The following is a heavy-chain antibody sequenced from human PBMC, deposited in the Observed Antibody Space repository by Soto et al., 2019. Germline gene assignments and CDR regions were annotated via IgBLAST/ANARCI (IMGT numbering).Heavy chain of an antibody. V-gene: IGHV3-33*01. J-gene: IGHJ6*02. D-gene: IGHD3-10*01. CDR1: GFTFSNYG. CDR2: ILNDGSNR. CDR3: ARDDEYSGNGMDV. Sequence: QVQLVESGGGMVQPGRSLTLSCAASGFTFSNYGMHWVRQAPGKGLEWVAVILNDGSNRYHADSVKDRFTISRDNSKNTLYLQMNSLRAEDTAVYYCARDDEYSGNGMDVWGQGTKVTVS.